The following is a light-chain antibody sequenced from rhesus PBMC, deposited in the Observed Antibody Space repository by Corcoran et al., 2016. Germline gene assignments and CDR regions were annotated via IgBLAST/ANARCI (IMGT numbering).Light chain of an antibody. V-gene: IGKV3-10*01. CDR2: GAS. CDR3: YQHSSGYT. J-gene: IGKJ3*01. CDR1: QSVSSY. Sequence: QVILTQSPATLSLSPGERATLSCRASQSVSSYLAWYQQKPGQAPRLLIYGASSRATGIPDRCSGSWSGTDFTLTISRLEPEDVGVYHCYQHSSGYTFGPGTKLDIK.